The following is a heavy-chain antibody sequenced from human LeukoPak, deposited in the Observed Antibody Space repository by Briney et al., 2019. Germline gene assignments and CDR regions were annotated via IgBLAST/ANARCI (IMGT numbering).Heavy chain of an antibody. CDR1: GFTLGHHL. Sequence: GGSLRLSCVASGFTLGHHLMSWVRQAPGGGLPWVANINPDDSINFHADSVKGRFTTSKDNARNSVYLQMNSLRGEDTAVYYCARAVDVADYWGQGTLVAVSS. V-gene: IGHV3-7*01. CDR2: INPDDSIN. D-gene: IGHD3-16*01. CDR3: ARAVDVADY. J-gene: IGHJ4*02.